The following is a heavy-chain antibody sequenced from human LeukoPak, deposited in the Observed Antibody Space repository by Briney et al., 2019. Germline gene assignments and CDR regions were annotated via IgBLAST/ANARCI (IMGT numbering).Heavy chain of an antibody. D-gene: IGHD2-2*01. CDR1: GGSFSDYY. Sequence: SETLPLTCAVYGGSFSDYYWSWLRQPPGKGLEWIGEINHSGSTNYNPSLKSRVTISVDTSKNQFSLKLSSVTAADTAVYYCARVVVVVPAATNYFDYWGQGTLVTVSS. CDR2: INHSGST. CDR3: ARVVVVVPAATNYFDY. V-gene: IGHV4-34*01. J-gene: IGHJ4*02.